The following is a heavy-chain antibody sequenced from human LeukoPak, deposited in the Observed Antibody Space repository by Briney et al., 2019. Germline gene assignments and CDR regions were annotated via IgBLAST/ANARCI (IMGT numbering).Heavy chain of an antibody. CDR2: IYYSGST. J-gene: IGHJ4*02. CDR3: ASYQVGATSGFDY. V-gene: IGHV4-39*01. D-gene: IGHD1-26*01. Sequence: SEPLSLPCTVSDGSISSRSYYWGWIRQPPGKGLEWIGNIYYSGSTYYNPSLKSRVTISVDTSKNQFSLKLSSVTATDTAVYYCASYQVGATSGFDYWGQGTLVTVSS. CDR1: DGSISSRSYY.